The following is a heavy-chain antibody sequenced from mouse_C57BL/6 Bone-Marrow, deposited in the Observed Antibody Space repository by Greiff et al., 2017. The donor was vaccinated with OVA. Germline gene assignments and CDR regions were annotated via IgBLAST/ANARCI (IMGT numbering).Heavy chain of an antibody. Sequence: VHLKQSGTVLARPGASVKMSCKASGYTFTSYWMHWVKQRPGQGLEWIGAIYPGNSDTSYNQTFKGKAKLTAVTATSTAYIELSSLTTEDSAVYYCARHCGSSDGGYYFDYWGQGTTLTVSS. V-gene: IGHV1-5*01. J-gene: IGHJ2*01. D-gene: IGHD1-1*01. CDR1: GYTFTSYW. CDR3: ARHCGSSDGGYYFDY. CDR2: IYPGNSDT.